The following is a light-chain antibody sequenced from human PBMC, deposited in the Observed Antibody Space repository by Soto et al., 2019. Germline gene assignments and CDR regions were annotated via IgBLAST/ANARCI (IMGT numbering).Light chain of an antibody. V-gene: IGKV1-9*01. Sequence: IQVTQSASSLSASPSYRSTFACRASQGISSYLAWYQQKPGKAPKLLIYDASTLQSGVPSRFSGSGSGTDFTLTISSLQPEDFATYYCQQPNSYPITFGQGTRLEIK. J-gene: IGKJ5*01. CDR2: DAS. CDR3: QQPNSYPIT. CDR1: QGISSY.